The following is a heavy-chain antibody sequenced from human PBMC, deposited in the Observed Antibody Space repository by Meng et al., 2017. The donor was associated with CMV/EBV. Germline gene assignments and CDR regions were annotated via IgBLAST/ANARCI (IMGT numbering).Heavy chain of an antibody. D-gene: IGHD3-3*01. CDR1: GFSFRLYE. V-gene: IGHV3-48*03. CDR2: ISSSSSTI. CDR3: ARDDYDFWSGYYYGYYYYYGTDV. Sequence: GESLKISCEASGFSFRLYEMNWVRQAPGKGLEWVSYISSSSSTIYYADSVKGRFTISRDNAKNSLYLQMNSLRAEDTAVYYCARDDYDFWSGYYYGYYYYYGTDVWGQGTTVTVSS. J-gene: IGHJ6*02.